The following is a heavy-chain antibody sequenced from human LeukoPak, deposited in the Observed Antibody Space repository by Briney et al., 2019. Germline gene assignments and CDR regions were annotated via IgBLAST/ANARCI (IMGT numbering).Heavy chain of an antibody. D-gene: IGHD2-2*01. J-gene: IGHJ4*02. CDR3: ARDCTSTSCYDY. Sequence: ASVKVSCKASGYTFTGYYMHWVRQAPGQGLEWMGRINPNSGGTNYAQKFQGRVTMTRDTSISTAYMELSRLTSDGTAVYYCARDCTSTSCYDYWGRGTLVTVSS. CDR2: INPNSGGT. V-gene: IGHV1-2*06. CDR1: GYTFTGYY.